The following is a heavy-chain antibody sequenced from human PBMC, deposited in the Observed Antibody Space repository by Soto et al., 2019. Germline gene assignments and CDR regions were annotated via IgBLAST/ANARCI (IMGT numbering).Heavy chain of an antibody. V-gene: IGHV1-3*01. CDR1: GYTFTSYA. D-gene: IGHD2-2*01. Sequence: ASVKVSCKASGYTFTSYAMHWVRQAPGQRLEWMGWINAGNGNTQYSQKFQGRVTITRDTSASTAYMELSSLRSEDTAVYYCAGVGYCSSANCSVYYYYYGMDVWGQGTTVTVSS. CDR2: INAGNGNT. J-gene: IGHJ6*02. CDR3: AGVGYCSSANCSVYYYYYGMDV.